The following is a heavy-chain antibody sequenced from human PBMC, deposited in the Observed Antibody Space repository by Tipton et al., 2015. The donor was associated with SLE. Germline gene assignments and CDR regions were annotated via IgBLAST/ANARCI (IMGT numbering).Heavy chain of an antibody. J-gene: IGHJ3*01. D-gene: IGHD3-22*01. CDR3: ARGGDMYSYDGSGYRSDFDV. V-gene: IGHV4-59*12. Sequence: TLSLTCSVSGVSISTYYWSWIRQSPGKGLEWIGCIYYSGSTYYNPSLESRVTISLDTSKNQFSLKLNSVTAADTAVYYCARGGDMYSYDGSGYRSDFDVWGPGTMVTVSS. CDR2: IYYSGST. CDR1: GVSISTYY.